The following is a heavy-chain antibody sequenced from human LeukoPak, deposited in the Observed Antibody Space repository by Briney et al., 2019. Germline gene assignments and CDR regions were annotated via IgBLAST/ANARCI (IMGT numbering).Heavy chain of an antibody. Sequence: GGSLRLSCAASGFPFRNYDMHWVRQFPGRGLEGVSAIGIADDTHYPDSVKGRFTISRENAKNSLYLQMNSLRDGDTAVYYCIRGGIQVSGIDAFDIWGQGTMVTVSS. CDR3: IRGGIQVSGIDAFDI. J-gene: IGHJ3*02. V-gene: IGHV3-13*01. CDR1: GFPFRNYD. D-gene: IGHD5/OR15-5a*01. CDR2: IGIADDT.